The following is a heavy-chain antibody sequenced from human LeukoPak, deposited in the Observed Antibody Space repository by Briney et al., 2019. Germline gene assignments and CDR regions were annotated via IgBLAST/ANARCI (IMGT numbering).Heavy chain of an antibody. CDR3: AREGLPSRSYYYDSSGDDAFDI. CDR1: GGSISSSNW. CDR2: IYHSGST. Sequence: PSETLSLTCAVSGGSISSSNWWSWVRQPPGKGLEWIGEIYHSGSTNYNPSLKSRVTISVDKSKNQFSLKLSSVTAADTAVYYCAREGLPSRSYYYDSSGDDAFDIWGQGTMVTVSS. J-gene: IGHJ3*02. D-gene: IGHD3-22*01. V-gene: IGHV4-4*02.